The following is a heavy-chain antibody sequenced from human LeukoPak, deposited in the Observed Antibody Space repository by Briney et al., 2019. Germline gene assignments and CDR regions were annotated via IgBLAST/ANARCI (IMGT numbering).Heavy chain of an antibody. Sequence: PGRSLRLSCAASGFTFSSYGMHWVRQAPGKGLEWVAVIWYDGSNKYYADSVKGRFTISRDNYKNTLYLKMNSLRAEDTAVYYCAKEDIVVVPAGKSPAFDIWGQGTMVTVSS. D-gene: IGHD2-2*01. J-gene: IGHJ3*02. V-gene: IGHV3-33*06. CDR2: IWYDGSNK. CDR1: GFTFSSYG. CDR3: AKEDIVVVPAGKSPAFDI.